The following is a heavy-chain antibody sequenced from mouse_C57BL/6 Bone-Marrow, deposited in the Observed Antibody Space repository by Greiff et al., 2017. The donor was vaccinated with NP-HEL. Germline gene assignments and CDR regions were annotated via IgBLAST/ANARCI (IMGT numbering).Heavy chain of an antibody. CDR2: IYPRSGNT. Sequence: QVQLKESGAELARPGASVKLSCKASGYTFTSYGISWVKQRTGQGLEWIGEIYPRSGNTYYNEKFKGKATLTADKSSSTAYMELRSLTSEDSAVYFCARPGGSSCGFAYWGQGTLVTVSA. J-gene: IGHJ3*01. CDR1: GYTFTSYG. D-gene: IGHD1-1*01. CDR3: ARPGGSSCGFAY. V-gene: IGHV1-81*01.